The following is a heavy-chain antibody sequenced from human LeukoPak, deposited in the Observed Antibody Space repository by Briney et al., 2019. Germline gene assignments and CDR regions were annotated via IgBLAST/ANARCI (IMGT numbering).Heavy chain of an antibody. V-gene: IGHV3-9*01. CDR2: ITWNSRVK. CDR1: GFTFDNFA. CDR3: ARAQGYYYYMDV. Sequence: PGGSLRLSCAASGFTFDNFAMHWVRQAPGKGLEWVSGITWNSRVKTYTPSVKGRFTISRDNAKNSLYLQMNSLRAEDTAVYYCARAQGYYYYMDVWGKGTTVTVSS. J-gene: IGHJ6*03.